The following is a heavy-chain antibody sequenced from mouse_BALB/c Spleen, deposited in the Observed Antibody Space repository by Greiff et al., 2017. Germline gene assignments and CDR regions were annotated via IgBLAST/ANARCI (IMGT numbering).Heavy chain of an antibody. CDR1: GFNIKDNY. D-gene: IGHD1-1*01. V-gene: IGHV14-3*02. CDR2: IDPANGNT. CDR3: ARTGTTVVGWYFDV. J-gene: IGHJ1*01. Sequence: EVQLQQSGAELVKPGASVKLSCTASGFNIKDNYMHWVKQRPEQGLEWIGRIDPANGNTKYDPKFQGKATITADTSSNTAYLQLSSLTSEDTAVYYCARTGTTVVGWYFDVWGAGTTVTVSS.